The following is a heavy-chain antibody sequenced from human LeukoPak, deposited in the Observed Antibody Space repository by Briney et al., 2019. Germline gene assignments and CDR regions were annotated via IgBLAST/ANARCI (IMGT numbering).Heavy chain of an antibody. CDR3: AKSARGYCSSSSCFGYYGMDV. V-gene: IGHV5-51*01. D-gene: IGHD2-2*01. J-gene: IGHJ6*02. CDR2: IYPDDPDT. CDR1: GYSFSDYW. Sequence: GESLKISCKASGYSFSDYWIGWVRQMPAKGLEWMGMIYPDDPDTRYSASFQGQVTISADKSINTAFLQWSSLEASDTAMYYCAKSARGYCSSSSCFGYYGMDVWGQGTTVTVSS.